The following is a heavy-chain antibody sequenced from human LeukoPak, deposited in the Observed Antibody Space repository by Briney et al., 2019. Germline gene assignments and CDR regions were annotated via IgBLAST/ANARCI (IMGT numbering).Heavy chain of an antibody. J-gene: IGHJ6*03. CDR2: IYYSGST. D-gene: IGHD1-26*01. Sequence: PSETLSLTCTVSGGSISSGGYYWSWIRQHPGKGLEWIGYIYYSGSTYYNPSLKSRVTISVDTSKNQFSLKLSSVTAADTAVYYCARLSVIVGSTLEYYNYYMDVWGQGTTVTVSS. V-gene: IGHV4-31*03. CDR1: GGSISSGGYY. CDR3: ARLSVIVGSTLEYYNYYMDV.